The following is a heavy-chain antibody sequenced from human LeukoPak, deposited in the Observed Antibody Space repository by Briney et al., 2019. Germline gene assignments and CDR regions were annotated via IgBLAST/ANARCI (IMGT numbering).Heavy chain of an antibody. Sequence: ASVKVSCKAAGYTFTRYYMFWVRQAPGQGLEWMGRINPNSGGTNYAQKFQGRVTMTRAPSISTAYMELSRLRSDDTAVYYCARGYCSGGSCYSVENWFDPWGQGTLVTVSS. CDR2: INPNSGGT. CDR3: ARGYCSGGSCYSVENWFDP. J-gene: IGHJ5*02. CDR1: GYTFTRYY. D-gene: IGHD2-15*01. V-gene: IGHV1-2*06.